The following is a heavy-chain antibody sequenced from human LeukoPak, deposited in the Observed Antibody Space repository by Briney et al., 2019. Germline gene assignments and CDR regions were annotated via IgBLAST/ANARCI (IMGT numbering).Heavy chain of an antibody. V-gene: IGHV3-21*01. J-gene: IGHJ4*02. CDR1: GFTFSSYA. Sequence: GRSLRLSCAASGFTFSSYAMHWVRQAPGKGLEWVSSISSSGTYIYYADSVKGRFTIFRDNAKNSLYLQMNSLRAEDTAVYYCAAIAAAGVPDYWGQGTLVTVSS. CDR2: ISSSGTYI. D-gene: IGHD6-13*01. CDR3: AAIAAAGVPDY.